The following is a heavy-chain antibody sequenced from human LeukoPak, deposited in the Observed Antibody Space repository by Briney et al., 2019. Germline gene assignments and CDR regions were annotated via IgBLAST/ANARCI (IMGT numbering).Heavy chain of an antibody. CDR2: IFYSGST. CDR3: ARQPYMLGAYYFDY. J-gene: IGHJ4*02. V-gene: IGHV4-59*08. CDR1: GGSMSSYY. D-gene: IGHD1-26*01. Sequence: PSETLSLTCTVSGGSMSSYYWSWVRQPPGKGLEWIGYIFYSGSTNYNPSLKSRVTLSVDTSKNQFSLKLGSVTAADTAVYYCARQPYMLGAYYFDYWGQGTLVTVSS.